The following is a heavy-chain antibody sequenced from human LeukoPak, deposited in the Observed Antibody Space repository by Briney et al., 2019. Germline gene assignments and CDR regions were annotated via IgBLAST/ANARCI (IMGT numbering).Heavy chain of an antibody. CDR3: ARGDYYDSSGYYYGMDV. CDR1: GGSVTSGSYY. J-gene: IGHJ6*02. V-gene: IGHV4-61*01. D-gene: IGHD3-22*01. CDR2: IYYSGST. Sequence: SETLSLTCTVSGGSVTSGSYYWSWIRQPPGEGLEWIGYIYYSGSTKYNPSLKSRVTISVDTSKNQLSLKLSSVTAADTAVYYCARGDYYDSSGYYYGMDVWGQGTTVTVSS.